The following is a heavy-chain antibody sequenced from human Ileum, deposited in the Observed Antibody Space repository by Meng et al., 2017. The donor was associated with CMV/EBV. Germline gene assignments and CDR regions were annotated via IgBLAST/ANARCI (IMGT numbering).Heavy chain of an antibody. J-gene: IGHJ4*02. CDR2: IKSKTDGGTT. CDR3: TTEGRIVGATCFDY. V-gene: IGHV3-15*01. Sequence: ITFSNAWMRWLRQAPGKGLEWVGRIKSKTDGGTTDYAAPVKGRFNISRDDSKNTLYLQMNSLKTEDTAVYYCTTEGRIVGATCFDYWGQGTLVTVSS. D-gene: IGHD1-26*01. CDR1: ITFSNAW.